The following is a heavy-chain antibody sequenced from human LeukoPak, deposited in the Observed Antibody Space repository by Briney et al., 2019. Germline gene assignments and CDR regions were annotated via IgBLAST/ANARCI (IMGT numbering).Heavy chain of an antibody. J-gene: IGHJ4*02. CDR2: INHSGST. Sequence: SETLSLTCAVYGGSFSGYYWSWIRQPPGKGLEWIGEINHSGSTNYNPSLKSRVTISVDTSKNQFSLKLSSVTAADTAVYYCARYNWNDVFGYWGQGTLVTVSS. CDR1: GGSFSGYY. V-gene: IGHV4-34*01. D-gene: IGHD1-1*01. CDR3: ARYNWNDVFGY.